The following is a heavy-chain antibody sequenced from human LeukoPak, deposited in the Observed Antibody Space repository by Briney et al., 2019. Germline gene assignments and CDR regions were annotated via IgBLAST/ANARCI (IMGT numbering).Heavy chain of an antibody. CDR2: FYNSGSS. CDR3: TRGAGWLIDY. D-gene: IGHD3-16*01. V-gene: IGHV4-59*01. CDR1: GGSISDYY. J-gene: IGHJ4*02. Sequence: PSETLSLTCTVSGGSISDYYRGWIRQPPGKGLEWIGYFYNSGSSTYNPSLKSRVTISVDTSKEQFSLEVNSVTAADTAVYYCTRGAGWLIDYWGQGILVTVSS.